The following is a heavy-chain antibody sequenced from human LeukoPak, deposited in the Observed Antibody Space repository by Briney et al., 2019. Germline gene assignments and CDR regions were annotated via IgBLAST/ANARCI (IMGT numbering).Heavy chain of an antibody. Sequence: PSETLSLTCTVSGGSISSSSYYWGWIRQPPGKGLEWIGSIYYSGSTYYNPSLKSRVTISVDTSKNQFSLKPSSVTAADTAVYYCARHLREYQLLIDPHFDYWGQGTLVTVSS. CDR3: ARHLREYQLLIDPHFDY. J-gene: IGHJ4*02. CDR1: GGSISSSSYY. D-gene: IGHD2-2*01. V-gene: IGHV4-39*01. CDR2: IYYSGST.